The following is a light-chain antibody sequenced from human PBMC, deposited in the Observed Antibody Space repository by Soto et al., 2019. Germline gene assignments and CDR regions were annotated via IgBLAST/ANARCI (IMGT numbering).Light chain of an antibody. CDR2: TNN. V-gene: IGLV1-44*01. CDR1: TSNIGSHS. Sequence: QLVLTQPPSASGTPGQRVTISCSGSTSNIGSHSVNWFQHLPGTAPRLLITTNNQRPSGVPDRFSGYKSDSSASLVISGLQSEDEAHYYWATWDDSLKGVFGTGTKVTVL. CDR3: ATWDDSLKGV. J-gene: IGLJ1*01.